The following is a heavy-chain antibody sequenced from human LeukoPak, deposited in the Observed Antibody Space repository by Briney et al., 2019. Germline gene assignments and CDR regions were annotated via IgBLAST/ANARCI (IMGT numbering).Heavy chain of an antibody. V-gene: IGHV4-34*01. CDR1: GGSFSGYY. D-gene: IGHD6-19*01. CDR3: ARRSSGWSSYWYFDL. J-gene: IGHJ2*01. Sequence: SETLSLTCAVYGGSFSGYYWSWIRQPPGKGLEWIGEINHSGSTNYNPSLKSRVTISVDTSKNQFSLKLSSVTAADTAVYYCARRSSGWSSYWYFDLWGRGTLVTVFS. CDR2: INHSGST.